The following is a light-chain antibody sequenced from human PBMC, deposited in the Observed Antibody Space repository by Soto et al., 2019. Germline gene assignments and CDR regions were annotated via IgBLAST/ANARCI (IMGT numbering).Light chain of an antibody. CDR3: SSYTTSSTVV. J-gene: IGLJ2*01. V-gene: IGLV2-14*03. CDR1: SSDVGGYNY. CDR2: DVS. Sequence: QSVPTQPASVSGSPGQSITISCTGSSSDVGGYNYVSWYQQHHPGKAPKLMIYDVSNRPSGVSNRFSGSKSGNTASLTISVLQAEDEADYYCSSYTTSSTVVFGGGTKLTVL.